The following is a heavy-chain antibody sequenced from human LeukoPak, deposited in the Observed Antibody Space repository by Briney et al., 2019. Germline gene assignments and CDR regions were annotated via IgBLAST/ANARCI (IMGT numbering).Heavy chain of an antibody. J-gene: IGHJ4*02. D-gene: IGHD1/OR15-1a*01. CDR3: ARDTSGNNFEY. V-gene: IGHV1-2*02. Sequence: VKVSCKASGYTFTGHYMHWVRQAPGQGLEWVGWINPDSGVTNYAQKFRGRVTMTRDTSMTTAYMELTRLTSDDTAVYYCARDTSGNNFEYWGQGTLVSVSS. CDR2: INPDSGVT. CDR1: GYTFTGHY.